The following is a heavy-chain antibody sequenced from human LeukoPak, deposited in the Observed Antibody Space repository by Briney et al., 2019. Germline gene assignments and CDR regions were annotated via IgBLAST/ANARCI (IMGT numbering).Heavy chain of an antibody. V-gene: IGHV4-59*08. CDR2: IYYSGST. CDR3: ASSGYSYGTFDY. Sequence: PSETLSLTCTVSGGSISSYYWSWIRQPPGKGLEWIGYIYYSGSTNYNPSLKSRVTIPVDTSKNQFSLKLSSVTAADTAVYYCASSGYSYGTFDYWGQGTLVTVSS. D-gene: IGHD5-18*01. CDR1: GGSISSYY. J-gene: IGHJ4*02.